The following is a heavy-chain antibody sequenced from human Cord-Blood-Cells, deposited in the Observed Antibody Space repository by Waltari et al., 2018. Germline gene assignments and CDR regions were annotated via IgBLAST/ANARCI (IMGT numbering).Heavy chain of an antibody. J-gene: IGHJ2*01. CDR3: ASWGWEAGWYFDL. V-gene: IGHV5-51*01. Sequence: EVQLVQSGAEGKKPGESLKISCKGSGYSFTSYWIGWGRQMPGKGLEWMGIIYPGDSDTRYSPSFQGQVTISADKSISTAYLQWSSLTASDTAMYYCASWGWEAGWYFDLWGRGTLVTVSS. D-gene: IGHD1-26*01. CDR1: GYSFTSYW. CDR2: IYPGDSDT.